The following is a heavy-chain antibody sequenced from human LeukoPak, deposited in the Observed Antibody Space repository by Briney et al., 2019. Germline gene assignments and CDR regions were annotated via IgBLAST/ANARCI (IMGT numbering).Heavy chain of an antibody. J-gene: IGHJ4*02. CDR1: GGSISSSSYY. CDR2: IYYSGST. V-gene: IGHV4-39*01. Sequence: SETLSLTCTVSGGSISSSSYYWGWIRQPPGKGLEWIGSIYYSGSTYYNPSLKSRVTISVDTSKNQFSLKLSSVTAADTAVYYCARRGIAVAGPPTDYWGQGTLVTVSS. CDR3: ARRGIAVAGPPTDY. D-gene: IGHD6-19*01.